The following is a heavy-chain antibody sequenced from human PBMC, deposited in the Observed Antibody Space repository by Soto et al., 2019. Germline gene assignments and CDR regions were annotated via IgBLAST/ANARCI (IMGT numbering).Heavy chain of an antibody. J-gene: IGHJ4*02. CDR2: VSHSGST. CDR1: GGLCGSDF. V-gene: IGHV4-59*08. D-gene: IGHD5-12*01. CDR3: ARHHSGYDYGLTHCES. Sequence: QVQLQPSGPGLVKPSETLSLTCSDSGGLCGSDFWSWIRQPPGRGLEWIGYVSHSGSTNYNPSLERRITISVDKSKKQISLKLTSVSAADAAVYCCARHHSGYDYGLTHCESWGQGTIITVSS.